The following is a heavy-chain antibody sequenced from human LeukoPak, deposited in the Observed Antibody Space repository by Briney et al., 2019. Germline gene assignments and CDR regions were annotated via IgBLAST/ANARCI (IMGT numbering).Heavy chain of an antibody. V-gene: IGHV3-48*04. CDR2: ISSSGGNI. J-gene: IGHJ4*02. Sequence: PGGSPRLSCAASGFTFSIYSMNWVRQAPGKGLEWLSYISSSGGNIYYADSVKGRFTNSRDNGKNSLYLQVNSLRAEDTAVYYCARGMTGSYFGHFDYWGQGTLVTVSS. CDR1: GFTFSIYS. CDR3: ARGMTGSYFGHFDY. D-gene: IGHD1-26*01.